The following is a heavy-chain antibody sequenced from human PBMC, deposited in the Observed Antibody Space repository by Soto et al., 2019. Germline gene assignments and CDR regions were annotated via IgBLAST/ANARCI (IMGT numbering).Heavy chain of an antibody. J-gene: IGHJ3*02. Sequence: QAQLVQSGAEVKKPGSSVKVSCKASGGTFSSYAISWVRQAPGQGLEWMGGIIPIFGTANYAQKFQGRVTITADESTSTAYMELSSLRSEDTAVYYCASERDGYNLTRPPYDAFDIWGQGTMVTVSS. CDR2: IIPIFGTA. CDR3: ASERDGYNLTRPPYDAFDI. D-gene: IGHD5-12*01. V-gene: IGHV1-69*01. CDR1: GGTFSSYA.